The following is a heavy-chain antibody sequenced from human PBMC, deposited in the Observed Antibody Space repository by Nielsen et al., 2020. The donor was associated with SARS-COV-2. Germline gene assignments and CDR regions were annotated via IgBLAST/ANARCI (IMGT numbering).Heavy chain of an antibody. CDR2: ISSSGSTI. V-gene: IGHV3-48*04. CDR3: ARALTVTTT. CDR1: GFTFSSYS. Sequence: GESLKISCAASGFTFSSYSMNWVRQAPGKGLEWVSYISSSGSTIYYADSVKGRFTISRDNAKNSLYLQMNSLRAEDTAVYYCARALTVTTTWGQGTLVTVSS. J-gene: IGHJ5*02. D-gene: IGHD4-17*01.